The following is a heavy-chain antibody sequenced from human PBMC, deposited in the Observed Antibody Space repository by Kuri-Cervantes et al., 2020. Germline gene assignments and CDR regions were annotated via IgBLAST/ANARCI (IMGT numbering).Heavy chain of an antibody. CDR1: GGSTSSYY. CDR3: ARHDCGGDCYVNWFDP. J-gene: IGHJ5*02. Sequence: SETLSLTCTVSGGSTSSYYWSWIRQPAGKGLEWIGRIYTSGSTNYNPSLKSRVTMSVDTSKNQFSLKLSSVTAADTAVYYCARHDCGGDCYVNWFDPWGQGTLVTVSS. CDR2: IYTSGST. D-gene: IGHD2-21*02. V-gene: IGHV4-4*07.